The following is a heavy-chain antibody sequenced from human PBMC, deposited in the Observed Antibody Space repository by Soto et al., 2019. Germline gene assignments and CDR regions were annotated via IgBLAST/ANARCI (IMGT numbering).Heavy chain of an antibody. Sequence: ASVKVSCKASGYTFTGYYMHCVRQAPGQGLEWMGWISPNSGDTNYAQKFQGWVTMTRDTSISTAYMELSRLKSDDTAVYFCATVGFNYYYGMDVWGQGTTVTVSS. CDR2: ISPNSGDT. CDR3: ATVGFNYYYGMDV. CDR1: GYTFTGYY. V-gene: IGHV1-2*04. J-gene: IGHJ6*02.